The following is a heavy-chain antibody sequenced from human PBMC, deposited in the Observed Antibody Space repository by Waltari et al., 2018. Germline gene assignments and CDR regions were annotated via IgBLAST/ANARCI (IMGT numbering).Heavy chain of an antibody. CDR1: GFTFTTYG. D-gene: IGHD1-26*01. J-gene: IGHJ4*02. Sequence: QVQLVESGGGVVQPGESLRLSCTASGFTFTTYGMHWVRQAPGKGLEGLEFIRDNGIDKYYAGSVRGRFTISRDISKNALYLQMNSLRADDTAVYYCGIDVSGPIDYWGQGTLVTVSS. CDR2: IRDNGIDK. V-gene: IGHV3-30*02. CDR3: GIDVSGPIDY.